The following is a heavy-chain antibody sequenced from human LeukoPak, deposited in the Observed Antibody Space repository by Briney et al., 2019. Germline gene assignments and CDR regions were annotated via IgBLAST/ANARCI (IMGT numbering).Heavy chain of an antibody. D-gene: IGHD3-10*01. J-gene: IGHJ5*02. CDR3: AKESAGIYYYGSGSRYNWFDP. V-gene: IGHV3-30*02. CDR2: IRYDGSNK. Sequence: GGSLRLSCAASGFTFSSYGMHWVRKAPGKGLEWVAFIRYDGSNKYYADSVKGRFTISRDNSKNTLYLQMNSLRAEDTAVYYCAKESAGIYYYGSGSRYNWFDPWGQGTLVTVSS. CDR1: GFTFSSYG.